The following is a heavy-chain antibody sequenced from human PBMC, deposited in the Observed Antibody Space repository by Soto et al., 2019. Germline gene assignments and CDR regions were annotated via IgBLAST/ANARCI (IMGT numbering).Heavy chain of an antibody. Sequence: SVKVSCKASGGTFSSYAISWVRQAPGQGLEWMGGIIPIFGTANYAQKFQGRVTITADESTSTAYMELSSLRSEDTAVYYCASPIAVAGIGYFQHWGQGTLVTVSS. D-gene: IGHD6-19*01. CDR2: IIPIFGTA. J-gene: IGHJ1*01. CDR3: ASPIAVAGIGYFQH. CDR1: GGTFSSYA. V-gene: IGHV1-69*13.